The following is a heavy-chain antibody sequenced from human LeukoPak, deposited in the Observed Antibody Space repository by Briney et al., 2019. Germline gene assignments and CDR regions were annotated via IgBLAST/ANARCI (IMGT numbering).Heavy chain of an antibody. J-gene: IGHJ6*02. V-gene: IGHV1-69*10. D-gene: IGHD2-2*02. CDR2: FIPFIGVA. CDR3: AREGCSSTSCYTPYYYYYGMYV. Sequence: SVKVSCKASGGTFSSYTISWVRQAPGQGLGWMGGFIPFIGVANYEQKFQGRVTITADKPTSTAYMELSSLRSEDTAVYYCAREGCSSTSCYTPYYYYYGMYVWGQGTTVTVSS. CDR1: GGTFSSYT.